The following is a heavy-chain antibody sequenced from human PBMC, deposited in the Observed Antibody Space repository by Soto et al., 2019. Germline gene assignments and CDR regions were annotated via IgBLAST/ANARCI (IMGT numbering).Heavy chain of an antibody. V-gene: IGHV4-59*01. D-gene: IGHD3-16*02. CDR3: ARIGGYHGPLDY. Sequence: SETLSLTCSVSGVSISSYFWSWIRQPPVRGLEWIGYTYHRGSTNYSPSLKSRVAISLDTSENQFSLKVSSVTAADTAVYYCARIGGYHGPLDYWGQGTPVTVSS. CDR2: TYHRGST. CDR1: GVSISSYF. J-gene: IGHJ4*02.